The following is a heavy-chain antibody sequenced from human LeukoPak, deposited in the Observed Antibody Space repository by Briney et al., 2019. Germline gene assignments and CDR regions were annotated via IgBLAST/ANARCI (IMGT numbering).Heavy chain of an antibody. CDR2: INAGNGNT. CDR3: ARGASSSWYYYGMDV. Sequence: GASVKVSCKASGYTFTSYAMHWVRQAPGQRLEWMGWINAGNGNTKYSRKFQGRVTITRDTSASTAYMELSSLRSEDTAVYYCARGASSSWYYYGMDVWGKGTTVTVSS. J-gene: IGHJ6*04. D-gene: IGHD6-13*01. V-gene: IGHV1-3*01. CDR1: GYTFTSYA.